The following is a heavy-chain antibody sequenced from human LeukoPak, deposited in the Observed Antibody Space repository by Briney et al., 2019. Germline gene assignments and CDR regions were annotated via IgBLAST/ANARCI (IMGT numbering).Heavy chain of an antibody. J-gene: IGHJ4*02. D-gene: IGHD3-10*01. CDR1: GYTFTCYY. V-gene: IGHV1-2*02. Sequence: ASVKVSCKASGYTFTCYYIHWVRQAPGQGLEWMGWINPNSGATNYAQKFQGRVTMTRDTSISTAYMELSRLRSDDTAVYYCARGTSTTVHFDYWGQGTLVTVSS. CDR3: ARGTSTTVHFDY. CDR2: INPNSGAT.